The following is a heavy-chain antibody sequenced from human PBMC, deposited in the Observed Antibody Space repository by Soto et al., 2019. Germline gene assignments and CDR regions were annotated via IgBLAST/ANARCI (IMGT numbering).Heavy chain of an antibody. D-gene: IGHD2-21*02. V-gene: IGHV4-31*02. CDR3: ARDAVGGDRYFDY. CDR2: IYYSGST. J-gene: IGHJ4*02. Sequence: LIRQHPGKGLEWIGYIYYSGSTYYNPSLKSRVTISVDTSKNQFSLKLSSVTAADTAVYYCARDAVGGDRYFDYWGQGTLVTVSS.